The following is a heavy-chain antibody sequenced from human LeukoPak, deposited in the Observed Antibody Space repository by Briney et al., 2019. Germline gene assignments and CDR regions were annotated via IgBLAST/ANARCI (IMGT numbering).Heavy chain of an antibody. Sequence: SQTLSLTCTVSGGSISSGGYYWSWIRQHPGKGLEWIGYIYYSGSTYYNPSLKSRVTISVDTSKNQFSLKLSSVTAADTAVYYCARAPRGYSSSWDLDYWGQGTLVTVSS. D-gene: IGHD6-13*01. V-gene: IGHV4-31*03. CDR2: IYYSGST. J-gene: IGHJ4*02. CDR1: GGSISSGGYY. CDR3: ARAPRGYSSSWDLDY.